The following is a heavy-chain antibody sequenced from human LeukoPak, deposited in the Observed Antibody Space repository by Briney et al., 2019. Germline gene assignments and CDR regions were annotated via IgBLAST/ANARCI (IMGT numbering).Heavy chain of an antibody. D-gene: IGHD4-17*01. J-gene: IGHJ4*02. Sequence: SVKVSCKASGGTFSGYAISWVRQAPGQGLEWMGGIIPVSGTANYAQNFQGRGTITADESTSTAYMELSSLRSEDTAVYYCARLTRRDFTVTPEDYWGQGTLVTVSS. CDR1: GGTFSGYA. CDR2: IIPVSGTA. V-gene: IGHV1-69*13. CDR3: ARLTRRDFTVTPEDY.